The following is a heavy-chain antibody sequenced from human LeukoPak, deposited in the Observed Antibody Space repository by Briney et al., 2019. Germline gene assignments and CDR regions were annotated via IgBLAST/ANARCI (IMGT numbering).Heavy chain of an antibody. CDR3: ARVPERYTDYDIDF. V-gene: IGHV4-39*01. D-gene: IGHD5-12*01. CDR2: IYYSGST. J-gene: IGHJ4*02. Sequence: SETLSLTCTVSGGSISSSSYYWGWIRQPPGKGLEWIGSIYYSGSTYYNPSLKSRVTISVDTSKNQFSLKLSSVTAADTAVYYCARVPERYTDYDIDFWGQGTLVTVSS. CDR1: GGSISSSSYY.